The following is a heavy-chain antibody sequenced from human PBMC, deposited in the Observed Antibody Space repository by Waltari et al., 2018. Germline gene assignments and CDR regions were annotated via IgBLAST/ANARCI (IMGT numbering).Heavy chain of an antibody. CDR1: GYTFTGYY. Sequence: QVQLVQSGAEVKKPGASVKVSCKASGYTFTGYYMHWVRQAPGQGLEWMGWINPNSGGTNYAKKLQGRVTMTRDTSISTAYRERSRLRSDDTAVYYGARSWGWGGRAGDYWGQGTLVTVSS. CDR2: INPNSGGT. CDR3: ARSWGWGGRAGDY. J-gene: IGHJ4*02. D-gene: IGHD3-16*01. V-gene: IGHV1-2*02.